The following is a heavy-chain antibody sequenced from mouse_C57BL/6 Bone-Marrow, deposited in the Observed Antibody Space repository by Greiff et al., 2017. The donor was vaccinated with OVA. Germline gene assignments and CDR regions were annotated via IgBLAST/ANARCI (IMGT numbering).Heavy chain of an antibody. J-gene: IGHJ4*01. Sequence: DVQLVESGGDLVKPGGSLKLSCAASGFTFSSYGMSWVRQTPDKRLEWVATISSGGSYTYYPDSVKGRFTISRDNAKNTLYLQMSSLKSEDTAMYYCARRTTVVADYAMDYWGQGTSVTVSS. V-gene: IGHV5-6*01. CDR1: GFTFSSYG. CDR3: ARRTTVVADYAMDY. D-gene: IGHD1-1*01. CDR2: ISSGGSYT.